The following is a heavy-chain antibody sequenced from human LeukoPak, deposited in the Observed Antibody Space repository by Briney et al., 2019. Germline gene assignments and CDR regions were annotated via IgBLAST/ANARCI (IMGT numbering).Heavy chain of an antibody. CDR1: GGSISSGDYY. CDR3: AQSRDFWSGYQY. D-gene: IGHD3-3*01. J-gene: IGHJ4*02. Sequence: PSETLSLTCTVSGGSISSGDYYWSWIRQPPGKGLEWIGYIYYSGSTYYNPSLKSRVTISVDTSKNQFSLKLSSVTAADTALYYCAQSRDFWSGYQYWGQGTLVTVSS. CDR2: IYYSGST. V-gene: IGHV4-30-4*08.